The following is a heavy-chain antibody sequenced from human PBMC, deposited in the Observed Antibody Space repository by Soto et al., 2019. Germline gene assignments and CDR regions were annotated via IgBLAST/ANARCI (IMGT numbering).Heavy chain of an antibody. V-gene: IGHV3-23*01. CDR2: ISASGDST. J-gene: IGHJ5*02. D-gene: IGHD5-18*01. CDR1: GFTFGPYA. Sequence: GSLRLSCAASGFTFGPYAMNWVRQAPGKGLEWVSSISASGDSTYYADSVKGRFTISRDNSKNTLNLQMNSLTAEDTAVYYCAKDRSVDTRDWFDPWGQGTLVTVSS. CDR3: AKDRSVDTRDWFDP.